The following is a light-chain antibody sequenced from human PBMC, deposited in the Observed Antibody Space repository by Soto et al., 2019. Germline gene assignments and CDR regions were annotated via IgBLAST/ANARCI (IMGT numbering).Light chain of an antibody. CDR2: AAS. Sequence: DIQMTQSPSPLYASVGDRVYITCRTSQSISRSLAWYQQKPGKVPKLLIYAASTLQSGVPSRFSGSGSGTDFTRTISSLQPEDVATYYFQKYNSALLTLGQGTKVEIK. V-gene: IGKV1-27*01. CDR1: QSISRS. J-gene: IGKJ1*01. CDR3: QKYNSALLT.